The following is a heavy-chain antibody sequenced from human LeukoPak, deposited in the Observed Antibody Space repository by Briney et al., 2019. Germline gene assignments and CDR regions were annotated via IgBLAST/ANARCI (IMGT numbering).Heavy chain of an antibody. CDR1: GFTFDDYA. Sequence: GGSLRLSCAASGFTFDDYAMHWVRQAPGKGLEWVSGISWNSGSIGYADSVKGRFTISRDNAKNSLYLQMNSLRAEDTALYYCAKDRKPLLVVVPAANAFDIWGQGTMVTVSS. V-gene: IGHV3-9*01. CDR3: AKDRKPLLVVVPAANAFDI. CDR2: ISWNSGSI. D-gene: IGHD2-2*01. J-gene: IGHJ3*02.